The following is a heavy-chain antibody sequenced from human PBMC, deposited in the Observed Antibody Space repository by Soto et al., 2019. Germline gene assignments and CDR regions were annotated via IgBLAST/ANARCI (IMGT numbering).Heavy chain of an antibody. CDR2: INWNGGST. D-gene: IGHD2-21*02. CDR3: ARDRAGYCGGDCYHDY. J-gene: IGHJ4*02. V-gene: IGHV3-20*04. Sequence: GGSLRLSCAVSGFTFDDYGMSWVRQAPGKGLEWVSGINWNGGSTGYADSVKGRFTISRDNAKNSLYLQMNSLRAEDTALYYCARDRAGYCGGDCYHDYWGQGTLVTVSS. CDR1: GFTFDDYG.